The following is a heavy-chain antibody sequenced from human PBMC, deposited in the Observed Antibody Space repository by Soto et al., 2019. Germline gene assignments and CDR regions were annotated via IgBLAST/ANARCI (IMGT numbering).Heavy chain of an antibody. J-gene: IGHJ3*02. CDR3: ASEYSSSWYAQI. V-gene: IGHV3-21*01. CDR1: GFTFSSYS. Sequence: GGSLRLSCAASGFTFSSYSMNWVRQAPGKGLEWVSSISSSSSYIYYADSVKGRFTISRDNAKNSLYLQMNSLRAEDTAVYYCASEYSSSWYAQIWGQGTMVTVSS. D-gene: IGHD6-13*01. CDR2: ISSSSSYI.